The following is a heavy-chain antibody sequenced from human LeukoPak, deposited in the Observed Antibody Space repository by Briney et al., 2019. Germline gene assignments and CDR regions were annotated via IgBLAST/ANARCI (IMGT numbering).Heavy chain of an antibody. J-gene: IGHJ4*02. D-gene: IGHD3-22*01. CDR3: ARGGDDSGLYFAY. CDR2: INPQSGAT. Sequence: GASVKVSCKASGYTFTGVYIHWVRQALGQGLEWMAWINPQSGATNYAQKFRGRVTMTRDVSISTAYMEVTSLTFDDTAVYYCARGGDDSGLYFAYWGQGTLVTVSS. V-gene: IGHV1-2*02. CDR1: GYTFTGVY.